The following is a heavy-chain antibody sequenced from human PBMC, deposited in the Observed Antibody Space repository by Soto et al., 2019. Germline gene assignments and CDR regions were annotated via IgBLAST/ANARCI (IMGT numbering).Heavy chain of an antibody. J-gene: IGHJ6*02. D-gene: IGHD5-12*01. CDR3: ARDPIRWLRGGGMDV. Sequence: EVQLVESGGGLVQPGGSLRLSCAASGFTFRSYWRSWVRQAPGKGLEWVANIKQDGSEKYYVDSVKGRFTISRDNAKNSLYLQMNSLRAEDTAVYYCARDPIRWLRGGGMDVGGLGTTVTVSS. V-gene: IGHV3-7*03. CDR1: GFTFRSYW. CDR2: IKQDGSEK.